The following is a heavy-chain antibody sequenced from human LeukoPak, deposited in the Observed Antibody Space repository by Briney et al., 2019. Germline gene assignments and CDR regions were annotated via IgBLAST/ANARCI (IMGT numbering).Heavy chain of an antibody. D-gene: IGHD6-13*01. V-gene: IGHV4-59*01. CDR3: ARGRVSSSSWQSVYYYCLYMDV. CDR1: GDSISIYY. Sequence: PSETLSLTCSVSGDSISIYYWNWIRQPPGKGLEWVGYIDHTGSTNYNPSLNSRVTISRDTSTNHFSLKLSSVTAADTAVYFCARGRVSSSSWQSVYYYCLYMDVWGKGSMVSVSS. CDR2: IDHTGST. J-gene: IGHJ6*03.